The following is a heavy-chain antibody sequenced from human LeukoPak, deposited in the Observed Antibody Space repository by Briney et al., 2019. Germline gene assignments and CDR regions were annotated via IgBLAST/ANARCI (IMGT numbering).Heavy chain of an antibody. V-gene: IGHV3-30*03. CDR2: TSHDESNK. Sequence: GGSLRLSCEASGFTFNLFSMHWIRQTPGKGLEWVSATSHDESNKLYADSVKGRFTISRDNSRDTVYLPMNNLRLDDAGTYYCARSRLGLWLSVIDYWGQGSLVTVSA. J-gene: IGHJ4*01. D-gene: IGHD3-9*01. CDR1: GFTFNLFS. CDR3: ARSRLGLWLSVIDY.